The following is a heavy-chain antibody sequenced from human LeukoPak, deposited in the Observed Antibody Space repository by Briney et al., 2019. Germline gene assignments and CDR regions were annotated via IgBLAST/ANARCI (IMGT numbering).Heavy chain of an antibody. V-gene: IGHV4-59*01. Sequence: GYIYYSGSTNYNPSLKSRVTISVDTSKNQFSLKLSSVTAADTAVYYCATEKIGYHYFDYWGQGTLVTVSS. CDR3: ATEKIGYHYFDY. J-gene: IGHJ4*02. CDR2: IYYSGST. D-gene: IGHD5-18*01.